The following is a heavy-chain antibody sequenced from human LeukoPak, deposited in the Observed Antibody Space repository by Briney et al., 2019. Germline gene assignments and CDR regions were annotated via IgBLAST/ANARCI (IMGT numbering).Heavy chain of an antibody. J-gene: IGHJ6*03. V-gene: IGHV1-2*02. CDR1: GYTFTGHY. D-gene: IGHD4-11*01. CDR3: ARASTTVTTYYYYYYMDI. Sequence: ASVKVSCKASGYTFTGHYMHWVRQAPGQGLEWMGWINPNSGGTNYAQKFQGRVTMTRDTSISTAYMELSRLRSDDTAVYYCARASTTVTTYYYYYYMDIWGKGTTVTVSS. CDR2: INPNSGGT.